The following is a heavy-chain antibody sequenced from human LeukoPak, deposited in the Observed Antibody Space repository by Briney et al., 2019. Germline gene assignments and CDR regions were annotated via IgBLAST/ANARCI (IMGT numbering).Heavy chain of an antibody. D-gene: IGHD3-16*02. CDR3: ARATLSFGGFIAFDS. Sequence: SVKVSCKASGYTFTSYDINWVRQATGQGLEWMGWMNPNSGNTGYAQKFQGRVTITRNTSISTAYMELSSLRSEDTAVYYCARATLSFGGFIAFDSGAQGTRAPVSS. V-gene: IGHV1-8*03. J-gene: IGHJ4*02. CDR2: MNPNSGNT. CDR1: GYTFTSYD.